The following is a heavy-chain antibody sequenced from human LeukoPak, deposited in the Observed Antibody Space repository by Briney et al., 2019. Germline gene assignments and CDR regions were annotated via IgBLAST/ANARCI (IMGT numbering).Heavy chain of an antibody. V-gene: IGHV3-23*01. J-gene: IGHJ6*02. D-gene: IGHD3-22*01. CDR2: ISGSGGST. CDR1: GFTFSSYA. Sequence: PGGSLRLSCAASGFTFSSYAMSWVRQAPGKGLEWVSAISGSGGSTYYADSVKGRFTISRDNSKNTLYLQMNSLRAEDTAVYYCASFGRDYYDSSGYAYGMDVWGQGTTVTVSS. CDR3: ASFGRDYYDSSGYAYGMDV.